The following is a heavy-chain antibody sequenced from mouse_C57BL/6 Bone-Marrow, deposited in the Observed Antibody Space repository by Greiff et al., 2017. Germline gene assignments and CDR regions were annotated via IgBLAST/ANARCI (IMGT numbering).Heavy chain of an antibody. D-gene: IGHD2-2*01. CDR2: INPYNGGT. J-gene: IGHJ1*03. CDR3: ARRGVTYWYFDV. Sequence: VQLQQSGPVLVKPGASVKMSCKASGYTFTDYYMNWVKQSHGKSLEWIGVINPYNGGTSYNQKFKGKATLTVDKSSSTAYMELNSLTSEDSAVYYLARRGVTYWYFDVWGTGTTVTVSS. V-gene: IGHV1-19*01. CDR1: GYTFTDYY.